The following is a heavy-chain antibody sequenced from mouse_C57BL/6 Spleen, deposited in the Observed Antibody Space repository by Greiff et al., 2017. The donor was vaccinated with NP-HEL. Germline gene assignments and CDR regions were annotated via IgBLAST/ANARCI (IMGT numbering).Heavy chain of an antibody. Sequence: EVQGVESGPGLAKPSQTLSLTCSVTGYSITSDYWNWIRKFPGNKLEYMGYISYSGSTYYNPSLKSRISITRDTSKNQYYLQLNSVTTEDTATYYCTRSPYYYGSSLYYFDYWGQGTTLTVSS. D-gene: IGHD1-1*01. CDR2: ISYSGST. V-gene: IGHV3-8*01. J-gene: IGHJ2*01. CDR1: GYSITSDY. CDR3: TRSPYYYGSSLYYFDY.